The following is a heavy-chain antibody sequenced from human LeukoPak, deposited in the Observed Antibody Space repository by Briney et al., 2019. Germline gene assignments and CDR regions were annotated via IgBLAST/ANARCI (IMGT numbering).Heavy chain of an antibody. J-gene: IGHJ3*02. V-gene: IGHV1-18*01. CDR2: ISASNGDT. CDR3: ARGGYNAYDRAWYDPFDM. D-gene: IGHD5-12*01. CDR1: GYTLISFG. Sequence: ASVKVSCKASGYTLISFGISWVRQAPGQGLEWMGWISASNGDTNYAQKLQGRVTMTTDTSTSTAYMELRSLISDDTAVYYCARGGYNAYDRAWYDPFDMWGQGTMVTVSS.